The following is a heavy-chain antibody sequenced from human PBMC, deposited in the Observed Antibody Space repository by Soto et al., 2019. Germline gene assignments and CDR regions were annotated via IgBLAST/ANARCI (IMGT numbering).Heavy chain of an antibody. CDR3: ARWAGQVRDYGGPFAY. J-gene: IGHJ4*02. CDR2: ISTHNTNT. Sequence: QVQLVQSGAEVKNPGASVTVSCKASGERFSTYGISWVRQAPGQGLEWMGWISTHNTNTNYAPKFQGRLLLTIDTSTTTAHMELRSLRPDDTAVYYCARWAGQVRDYGGPFAYCGQGTLVTVSS. V-gene: IGHV1-18*04. CDR1: GERFSTYG. D-gene: IGHD4-17*01.